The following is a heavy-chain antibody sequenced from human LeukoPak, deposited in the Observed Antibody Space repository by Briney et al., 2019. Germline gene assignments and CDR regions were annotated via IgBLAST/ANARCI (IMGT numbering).Heavy chain of an antibody. D-gene: IGHD2-2*01. CDR3: ARDANIVVVPAATYYYYYGMDV. CDR1: GYTFTSYD. V-gene: IGHV1-18*01. Sequence: GASVKVSCKASGYTFTSYDINWVRQAPGQGLEWMGWISAYNGNTNYAQKLQGRVTMTTDTSTSTAYMELRSLRSDDTAVYYCARDANIVVVPAATYYYYYGMDVWGQGTTVTVSS. J-gene: IGHJ6*02. CDR2: ISAYNGNT.